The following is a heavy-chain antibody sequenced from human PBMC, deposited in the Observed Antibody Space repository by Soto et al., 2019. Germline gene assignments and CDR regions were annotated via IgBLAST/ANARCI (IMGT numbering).Heavy chain of an antibody. V-gene: IGHV4-59*01. CDR1: GGSLGSYY. Sequence: QVQLQESGPGLVEASETLSLTCTVSGGSLGSYYWSWIRQPPGKGLEWIGYVFYTGRANYNASLKSRVSISLDTSNFHFALKLSSVAAADTAVYYGARDGDVRMTTNPYYYDGMDVWGPGTPVTVSS. CDR3: ARDGDVRMTTNPYYYDGMDV. J-gene: IGHJ6*02. CDR2: VFYTGRA. D-gene: IGHD2-21*02.